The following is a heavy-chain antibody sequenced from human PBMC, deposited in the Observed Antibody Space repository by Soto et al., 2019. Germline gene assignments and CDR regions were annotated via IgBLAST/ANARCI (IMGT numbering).Heavy chain of an antibody. Sequence: GGSLRLSCAASGFTFSSYAMHWVRQAPGKGLEWVAVISYDGSNKYYADSVKGRFTISRDNSKNTLYLQMNSLRAEDTAVYYCARISARNYDILTGYSPFVDYWGQGTLVTVSS. D-gene: IGHD3-9*01. V-gene: IGHV3-30-3*01. J-gene: IGHJ4*02. CDR1: GFTFSSYA. CDR2: ISYDGSNK. CDR3: ARISARNYDILTGYSPFVDY.